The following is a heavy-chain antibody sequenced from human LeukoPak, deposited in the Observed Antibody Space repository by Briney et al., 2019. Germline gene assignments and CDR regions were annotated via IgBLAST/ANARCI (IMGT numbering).Heavy chain of an antibody. V-gene: IGHV4-39*07. CDR3: ARPRKYSGYDP. CDR2: IYYSGST. D-gene: IGHD5-12*01. Sequence: KPSETLSLTCTVSGGSISSSSYYWGWIRQPPGQGLEWIGSIYYSGSTYYNPSLKSRVTISVDTSKNQFSLKLSSVTAADTAVYYCARPRKYSGYDPWGQGTLVTVSS. CDR1: GGSISSSSYY. J-gene: IGHJ5*02.